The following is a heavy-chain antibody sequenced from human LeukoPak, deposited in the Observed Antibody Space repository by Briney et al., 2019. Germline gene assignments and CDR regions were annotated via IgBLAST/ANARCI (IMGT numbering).Heavy chain of an antibody. D-gene: IGHD1-26*01. Sequence: SETLSLTCAVYCGSFSGYYWNWIRQPPGKGLEWIGEINHGVSTNYNPSLMSRVTISVDTSKNHFSLNLSSVTPADPAVYYCASREGHWGQGTMLGVSS. J-gene: IGHJ4*02. V-gene: IGHV4-34*01. CDR2: INHGVST. CDR1: CGSFSGYY. CDR3: ASREGH.